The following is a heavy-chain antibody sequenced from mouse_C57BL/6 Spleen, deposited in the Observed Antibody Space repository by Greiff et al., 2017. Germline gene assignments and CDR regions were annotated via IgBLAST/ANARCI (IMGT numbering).Heavy chain of an antibody. Sequence: EVKLMESGPELVKPGASVKISCKASGYSFTDYNMNWVKQSNGKSLEWIGVINPNYGTTSYNQKFKGKATLTVDQSSSTAYMQLNSLTSEDSAVYYCARWDYYGSSYGYFDVWGTGTTVTVSS. J-gene: IGHJ1*03. V-gene: IGHV1-39*01. CDR3: ARWDYYGSSYGYFDV. CDR1: GYSFTDYN. D-gene: IGHD1-1*01. CDR2: INPNYGTT.